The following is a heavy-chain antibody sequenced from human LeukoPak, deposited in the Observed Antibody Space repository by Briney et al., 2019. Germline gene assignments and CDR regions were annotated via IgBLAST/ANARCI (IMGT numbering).Heavy chain of an antibody. D-gene: IGHD3-22*01. CDR1: GFTFSSYS. V-gene: IGHV3-21*01. J-gene: IGHJ4*02. CDR2: ISSSSSYI. Sequence: GGSLRLSCAASGFTFSSYSMNWVRQAPGKGLEWVSSISSSSSYIYYADSVKGRFTISRDNAKNSLYLQMNSLRAVDTAVYYCARDQPLDYYDSSGYYSNWGQGTLVTVSS. CDR3: ARDQPLDYYDSSGYYSN.